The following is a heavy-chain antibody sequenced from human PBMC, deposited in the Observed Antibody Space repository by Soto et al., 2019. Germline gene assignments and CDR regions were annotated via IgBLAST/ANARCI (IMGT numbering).Heavy chain of an antibody. CDR3: ACSYYYYYCMDV. CDR2: ISYDGSNK. D-gene: IGHD3-10*02. Sequence: QVQLVESGGGVVQPGRSLRLSCAASGFTFSSYAMHWVRQAPGKGLEWVAVISYDGSNKYYADSVKGRFTISRDNSKNTLYLQMNSLRAEDTAVYYCACSYYYYYCMDVWGQGTTVTVSS. J-gene: IGHJ6*02. V-gene: IGHV3-30-3*01. CDR1: GFTFSSYA.